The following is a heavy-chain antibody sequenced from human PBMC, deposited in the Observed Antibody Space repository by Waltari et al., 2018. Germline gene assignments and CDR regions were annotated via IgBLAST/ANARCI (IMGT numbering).Heavy chain of an antibody. CDR1: GCSISSSSSY. Sequence: QLQLQESGPGLVKPSETLSLTCTVSGCSISSSSSYWGWIRPPPGKGLEWIGSIYYSGSTDYNPSLKSRVTISVDTSKNQFSLKLSSVTAADTAVYYCARHGSGYSYGPDDYWGQGTLVTVSS. D-gene: IGHD5-18*01. V-gene: IGHV4-39*01. J-gene: IGHJ4*02. CDR2: IYYSGST. CDR3: ARHGSGYSYGPDDY.